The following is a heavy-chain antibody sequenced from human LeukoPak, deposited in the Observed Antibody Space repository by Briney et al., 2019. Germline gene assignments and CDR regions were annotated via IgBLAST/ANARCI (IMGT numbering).Heavy chain of an antibody. CDR1: GGSLSSYY. D-gene: IGHD1-26*01. J-gene: IGHJ4*02. Sequence: SETLSLTCTVSGGSLSSYYWSWIRQPPGKGLEWIGYIYYSGSTNYNPSLKSRVTISVDTSKNQFSLKLSSVTAADTAVYYCARDRSGSYTDYWGQGTLVTVSS. CDR2: IYYSGST. CDR3: ARDRSGSYTDY. V-gene: IGHV4-59*01.